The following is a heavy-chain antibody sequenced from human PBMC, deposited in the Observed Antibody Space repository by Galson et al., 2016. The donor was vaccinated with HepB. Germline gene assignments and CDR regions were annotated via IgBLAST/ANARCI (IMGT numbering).Heavy chain of an antibody. CDR1: GFTFSNVW. D-gene: IGHD2-2*01. CDR2: IRSKTAGGTT. J-gene: IGHJ4*02. V-gene: IGHV3-15*01. CDR3: ATEVFGMPFNSDY. Sequence: SLRLSCAASGFTFSNVWMNWVRQAPGKGLEWVGRIRSKTAGGTTDYAAPVKGRFTVSREDSKNTLFLQMSSLETDDTAVYYCATEVFGMPFNSDYWGQGTVVTVSS.